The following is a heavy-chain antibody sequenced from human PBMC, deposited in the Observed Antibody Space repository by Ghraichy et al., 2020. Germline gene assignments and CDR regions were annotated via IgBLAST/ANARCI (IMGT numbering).Heavy chain of an antibody. CDR3: AIEIDRLRYFDS. D-gene: IGHD6-19*01. CDR2: IFHSGST. V-gene: IGHV4-4*02. J-gene: IGHJ4*02. CDR1: GDSIISNNW. Sequence: SETLSLTCAVSGDSIISNNWWSWVRQPPGKGLEWIGEIFHSGSTNYNPSLKSRITITLDKSKNQFSLKMTSVTAADTAVYYCAIEIDRLRYFDSWGQGTLFTVSS.